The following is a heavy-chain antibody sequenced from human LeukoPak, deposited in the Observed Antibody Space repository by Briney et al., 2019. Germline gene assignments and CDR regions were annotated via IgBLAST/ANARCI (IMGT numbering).Heavy chain of an antibody. V-gene: IGHV1-8*02. CDR1: GYTFTSYD. J-gene: IGHJ5*01. CDR3: ARGLSRCSSGNCYEPNWLDS. D-gene: IGHD2-2*01. CDR2: MDPNRGNT. Sequence: ASVKVFCKASGYTFTSYDINWVRQAPGQGLEWMGWMDPNRGNTGYAHKFQGRVTMARSTSVSTAYMELSSLTSEDTAVYYCARGLSRCSSGNCYEPNWLDSWGQGTLVTVSS.